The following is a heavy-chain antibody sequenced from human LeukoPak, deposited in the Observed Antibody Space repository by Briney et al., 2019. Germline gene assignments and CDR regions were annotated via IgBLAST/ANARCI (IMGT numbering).Heavy chain of an antibody. V-gene: IGHV4-39*07. CDR2: IYYSGST. CDR3: ARQGYCGGTTCYSSWFDP. Sequence: SETLSLTCTVSGGSISSSSYYWGWIRQPPGKGLEWIGSIYYSGSTYYNPSLKSRVTISVDTSKNQFSLKLSSVTAADTAVYYCARQGYCGGTTCYSSWFDPWGQGTLVTVSS. CDR1: GGSISSSSYY. D-gene: IGHD2-15*01. J-gene: IGHJ5*02.